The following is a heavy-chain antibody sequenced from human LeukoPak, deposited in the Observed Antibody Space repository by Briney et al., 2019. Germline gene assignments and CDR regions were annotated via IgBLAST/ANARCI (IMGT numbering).Heavy chain of an antibody. CDR3: AKGAYTS. V-gene: IGHV3-23*01. CDR1: GFTFSSFG. D-gene: IGHD2-21*01. J-gene: IGHJ5*02. Sequence: GGSLRLFCAASGFTFSSFGMSWVRQAPGKGLEWVSSISGTADSTYYADSVKGRFTISRDNSKNTLYLQMNSLRVEDTAVYYCAKGAYTSWGQGTLVTVSS. CDR2: ISGTADST.